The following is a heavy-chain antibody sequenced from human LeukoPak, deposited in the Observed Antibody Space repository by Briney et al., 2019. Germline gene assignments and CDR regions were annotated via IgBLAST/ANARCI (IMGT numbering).Heavy chain of an antibody. J-gene: IGHJ5*02. CDR2: IYTSGST. V-gene: IGHV4-4*09. D-gene: IGHD3-10*01. Sequence: SETLSLTCAVYGGSFSGYYWSWIRQPPGKGLEWIGYIYTSGSTNYNPSLKSRVTISVDTSKNQFSLKLSSVTAADTAVYYCARSRFGELLIWFDPWGQGTLVTVSS. CDR3: ARSRFGELLIWFDP. CDR1: GGSFSGYY.